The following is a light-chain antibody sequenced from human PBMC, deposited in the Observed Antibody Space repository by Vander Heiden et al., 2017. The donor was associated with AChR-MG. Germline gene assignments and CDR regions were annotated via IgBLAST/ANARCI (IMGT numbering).Light chain of an antibody. J-gene: IGLJ1*01. CDR2: DVS. V-gene: IGLV2-23*02. CDR1: SSDVGSYTL. Sequence: HSALTPPASLSGSPRQSITTPCTATSSDVGSYTLVSWYQQHTAKAPTLMIYDVSKRPSAVANRFSGAKSRNTTALTIPGLQAEDEAAYYCCSYAGSSTNVFGTGTKVTVL. CDR3: CSYAGSSTNV.